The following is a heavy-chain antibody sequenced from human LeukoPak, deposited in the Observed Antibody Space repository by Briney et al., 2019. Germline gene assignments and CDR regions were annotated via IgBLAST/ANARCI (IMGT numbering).Heavy chain of an antibody. CDR3: ARGGYCSGGSCYLYYFDY. V-gene: IGHV4-59*01. D-gene: IGHD2-15*01. CDR2: IYYSGST. J-gene: IGHJ4*02. Sequence: PGGYLRLSCSASGFTFSSYAMHWLRQPPGKGLEWFGYIYYSGSTNYNPSLKSRVTISVDTSKNQFSLKLSSVTAADTAVYYCARGGYCSGGSCYLYYFDYWGQGTLVTVSS. CDR1: GFTFSSYA.